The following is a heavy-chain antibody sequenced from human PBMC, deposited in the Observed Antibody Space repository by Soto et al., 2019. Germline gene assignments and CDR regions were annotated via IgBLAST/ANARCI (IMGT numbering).Heavy chain of an antibody. CDR1: GYTFTRYG. V-gene: IGHV1-18*01. Sequence: QVQLVQSGAEVKKPGASVKVSCKASGYTFTRYGISWVRQAPGQGLEWMGWISTYNGNTNYAQHLKGRVTMTTDTSTSTAYMELRSLTYDDTAVYYCAREGYCSGGSCAFYYHDYFGMDVWGQGTTVNVSS. J-gene: IGHJ6*02. CDR3: AREGYCSGGSCAFYYHDYFGMDV. D-gene: IGHD2-15*01. CDR2: ISTYNGNT.